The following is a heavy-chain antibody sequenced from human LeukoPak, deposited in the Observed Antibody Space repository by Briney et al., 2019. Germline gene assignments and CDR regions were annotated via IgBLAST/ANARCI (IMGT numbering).Heavy chain of an antibody. Sequence: GGSLRLSCAASGFTFSSYGMHWVRQAPGKGLEWVAFIRYDGSNKYYADSVKGRFTISRDNSKNTLYLQMNSLRAEDTAVYYCAKVDSSGYYYGYFDYWGQGTLVTVSS. CDR1: GFTFSSYG. J-gene: IGHJ4*02. V-gene: IGHV3-30*02. CDR3: AKVDSSGYYYGYFDY. D-gene: IGHD3-22*01. CDR2: IRYDGSNK.